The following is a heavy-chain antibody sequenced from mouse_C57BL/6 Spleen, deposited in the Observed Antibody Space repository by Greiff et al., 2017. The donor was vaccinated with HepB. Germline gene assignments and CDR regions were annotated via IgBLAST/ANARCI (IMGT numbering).Heavy chain of an antibody. CDR1: GYTFTDYE. J-gene: IGHJ4*01. V-gene: IGHV1-15*01. CDR2: IDPETGGT. CDR3: TRGDSSSIIYMEY. D-gene: IGHD3-2*02. Sequence: VQLQQSGAELVRPGASVTLSCKASGYTFTDYEMHWVKQTPVHGLEWIGAIDPETGGTAYNQKFKGKAILTADKSSSAAYMELRSLTSEDSAVYYCTRGDSSSIIYMEYWGQGTSVTVSS.